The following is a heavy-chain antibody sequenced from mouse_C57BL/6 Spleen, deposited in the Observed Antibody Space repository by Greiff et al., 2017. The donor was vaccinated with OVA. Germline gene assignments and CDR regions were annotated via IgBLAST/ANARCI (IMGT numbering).Heavy chain of an antibody. J-gene: IGHJ1*03. CDR1: GYTFTGYW. D-gene: IGHD1-1*01. CDR3: ARREGFYGSSPYWYFDV. CDR2: ILPGSGST. V-gene: IGHV1-9*01. Sequence: QVQLQQSGAELMKPGASVKLSCKATGYTFTGYWIEWVKQRPGHGLEWIGEILPGSGSTNYNEKFKGKATFTADTSSNTAYMQLSSLTTEDSAIYYCARREGFYGSSPYWYFDVWGTGTTVTVSS.